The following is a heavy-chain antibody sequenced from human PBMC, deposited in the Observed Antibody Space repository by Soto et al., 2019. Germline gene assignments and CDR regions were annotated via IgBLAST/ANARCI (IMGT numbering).Heavy chain of an antibody. CDR2: IRTKTYGGAT. V-gene: IGHV3-49*03. D-gene: IGHD6-19*01. CDR3: SRGNSVWPIDY. CDR1: GFSFGDST. J-gene: IGHJ4*02. Sequence: EVQLVESGGGLVQPGRSRRLSCTASGFSFGDSTMSWFRQAPGKGLEWVGFIRTKTYGGATEYAASVKGRFIISRVDSKSIAYLEMNSLKTEDTAVYYCSRGNSVWPIDYWGQGTLVTVSS.